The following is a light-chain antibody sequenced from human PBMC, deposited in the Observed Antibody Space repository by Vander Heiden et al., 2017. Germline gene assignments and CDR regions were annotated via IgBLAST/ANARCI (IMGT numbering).Light chain of an antibody. V-gene: IGKV4-1*01. CDR2: WAS. CDR3: QQHDSSPWT. Sequence: DIVMTQSPDSLAVSLGERATINCKSSQSPFYASNIQSRLAWYQQKPGQPPKLLIYWASTRQSGVPDRFSGSGSGTDFTLTISSLQAEDVAVYYCQQHDSSPWTFGQGTKVEIK. J-gene: IGKJ1*01. CDR1: QSPFYASNIQSR.